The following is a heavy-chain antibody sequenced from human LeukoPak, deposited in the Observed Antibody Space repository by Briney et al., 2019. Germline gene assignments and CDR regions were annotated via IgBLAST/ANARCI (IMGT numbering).Heavy chain of an antibody. J-gene: IGHJ4*02. Sequence: GGSLRLSCAASGFTFSSYGMHWVRQAPGKGLEWVAVIWYDGSNKYYADSVKGRFTISRDNSKNTLYLQMNSLRAEDTAVYYCAKDSAITMTHYFDYWGQGTLVTVSS. V-gene: IGHV3-33*06. CDR2: IWYDGSNK. CDR1: GFTFSSYG. CDR3: AKDSAITMTHYFDY. D-gene: IGHD3-22*01.